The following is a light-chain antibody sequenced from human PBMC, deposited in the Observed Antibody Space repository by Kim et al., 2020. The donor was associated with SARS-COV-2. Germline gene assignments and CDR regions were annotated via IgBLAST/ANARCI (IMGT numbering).Light chain of an antibody. CDR1: INDVGTYNN. CDR3: SSYTSTSTLI. V-gene: IGLV2-14*03. CDR2: DVS. Sequence: GQSITISCTRTINDVGTYNNVSWHQQHTGKAPKLMISDVSDRASGVSVRFSGSKSGNTASLTISGLQAEDEADYYCSSYTSTSTLIFGGGTQLTVL. J-gene: IGLJ2*01.